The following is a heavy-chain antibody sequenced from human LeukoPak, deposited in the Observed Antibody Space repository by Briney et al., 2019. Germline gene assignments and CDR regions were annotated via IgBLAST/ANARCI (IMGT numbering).Heavy chain of an antibody. Sequence: PGGSLRLSCAASGFTFSSYGMHWVRQAPGKGLEWVAVISYDGSNKYYADSVKGRFTISRDNSKNTLYLQMNSLRAEDTAVYYCAKRIASSTSCCDFDYWGQGTLVTVSS. D-gene: IGHD2-2*01. CDR3: AKRIASSTSCCDFDY. CDR2: ISYDGSNK. V-gene: IGHV3-30*18. J-gene: IGHJ4*02. CDR1: GFTFSSYG.